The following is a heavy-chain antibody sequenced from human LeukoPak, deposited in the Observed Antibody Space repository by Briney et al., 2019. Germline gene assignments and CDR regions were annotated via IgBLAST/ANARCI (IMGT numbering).Heavy chain of an antibody. CDR1: GYTFTGYY. CDR2: INPNSGGT. V-gene: IGHV1-2*02. J-gene: IGHJ5*02. CDR3: ARDLYSNNWFDP. Sequence: ASVKVSCKASGYTFTGYYMHWVRQAPGQGLEWMGWINPNSGGTNYAQKFQGRVTMTRDTSISTAYMELSRLRSDDTAVYHCARDLYSNNWFDPWGQGTLVTVSS. D-gene: IGHD6-13*01.